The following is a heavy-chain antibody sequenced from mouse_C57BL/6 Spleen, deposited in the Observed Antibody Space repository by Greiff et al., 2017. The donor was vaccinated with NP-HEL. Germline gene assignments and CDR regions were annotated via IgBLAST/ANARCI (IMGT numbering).Heavy chain of an antibody. J-gene: IGHJ1*03. V-gene: IGHV1-15*01. Sequence: VQLQQSGAELVRPGASVTLSCKASGYTFTDYEMHWVKQTPVHGLEWIGAIDPETGGTAYNQKFKGKAILTADKSSSTAYMELRSLTSEDSAVYYCTVGYDYDGWYFDVWGTGTTVTVSS. CDR2: IDPETGGT. CDR1: GYTFTDYE. CDR3: TVGYDYDGWYFDV. D-gene: IGHD2-4*01.